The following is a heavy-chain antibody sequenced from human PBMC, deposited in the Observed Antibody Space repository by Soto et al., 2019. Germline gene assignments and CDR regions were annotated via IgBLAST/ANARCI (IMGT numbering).Heavy chain of an antibody. D-gene: IGHD4-17*01. J-gene: IGHJ4*02. CDR3: AKATLWPTVEDDY. CDR2: IYTAGST. CDR1: GFTVSNSY. V-gene: IGHV3-66*01. Sequence: GGSLRLSCAASGFTVSNSYMTWVRQAPGKGLEWVSVIYTAGSTFYADSVKGRFTISRDTSKNTVYLQMNSLRAEDTAVYYCAKATLWPTVEDDYWGQGTLVTVSS.